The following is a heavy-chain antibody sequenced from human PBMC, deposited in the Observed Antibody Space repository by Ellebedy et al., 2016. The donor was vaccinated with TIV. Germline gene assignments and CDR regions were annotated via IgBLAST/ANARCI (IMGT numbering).Heavy chain of an antibody. J-gene: IGHJ5*02. D-gene: IGHD3-22*01. CDR1: GGTFSSYA. Sequence: SVKVSCKASGGTFSSYAINWVRLAPGQGLEWMGGIIGMFGIPNYAKKFQGRVTITADEFTSTAYMELSSLRSEDTAVDYCARSSGYHLLYNGFDPWGQGTLVTVSS. V-gene: IGHV1-69*13. CDR3: ARSSGYHLLYNGFDP. CDR2: IIGMFGIP.